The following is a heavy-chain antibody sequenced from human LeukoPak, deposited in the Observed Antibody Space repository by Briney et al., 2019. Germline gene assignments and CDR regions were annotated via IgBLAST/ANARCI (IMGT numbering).Heavy chain of an antibody. CDR1: GFTFSSYS. J-gene: IGHJ4*02. Sequence: GGSLRLSCAASGFTFSSYSFNWVRQAPGKGLEWVSSITTTSSYIWYADSVKGRFTISRDNAQNSLYLQMNSLRVEDTAVYYCVRELYGGGGNVYYFDHWGQGTLVTVSS. D-gene: IGHD6-19*01. CDR2: ITTTSSYI. V-gene: IGHV3-21*01. CDR3: VRELYGGGGNVYYFDH.